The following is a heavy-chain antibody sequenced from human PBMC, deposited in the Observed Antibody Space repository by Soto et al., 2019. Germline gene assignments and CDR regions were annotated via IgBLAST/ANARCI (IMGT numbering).Heavy chain of an antibody. Sequence: SETLSLTCAVSGGSLSSSSWWSWVRQPPGKTLEWLGEIFYSGSTKYNPSLNSRVTISADQSKNDFSLRLSSVTAADTAVYYCVHHGGVPYYHDFWGQGMLVTAPQ. CDR3: VHHGGVPYYHDF. CDR2: IFYSGST. D-gene: IGHD2-8*01. V-gene: IGHV4-4*02. J-gene: IGHJ4*02. CDR1: GGSLSSSSW.